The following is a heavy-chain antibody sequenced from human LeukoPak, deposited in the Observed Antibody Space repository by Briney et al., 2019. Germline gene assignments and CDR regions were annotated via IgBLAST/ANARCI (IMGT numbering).Heavy chain of an antibody. D-gene: IGHD3-22*01. CDR2: INCNSGAT. Sequence: ASVKVSCKAAGYTFSGYYLYWVRQVPGQGLEWMGWINCNSGATNLAQKFQGRVTMTKDRPIRTAYMELKSLRSDDTAIYYCARKPLDYYETLDAFDLWGQGTMVIVSS. V-gene: IGHV1-2*02. J-gene: IGHJ3*01. CDR1: GYTFSGYY. CDR3: ARKPLDYYETLDAFDL.